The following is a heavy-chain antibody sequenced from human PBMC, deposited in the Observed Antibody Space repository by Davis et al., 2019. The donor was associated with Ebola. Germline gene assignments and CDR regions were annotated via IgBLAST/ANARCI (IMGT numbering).Heavy chain of an antibody. D-gene: IGHD2-2*01. CDR2: ISSSSSYI. J-gene: IGHJ6*02. Sequence: GESLKISCSTSGFTFGAYAMNWVRQAPGKGLEWVSSISSSSSYIYYADSVKGRFTISRDNAKNSLYLQMNSLSAEDTAVYYCARDTRVVVPAAIFYYYYGMDVWGQGTTVTVSS. CDR3: ARDTRVVVPAAIFYYYYGMDV. V-gene: IGHV3-21*01. CDR1: GFTFGAYA.